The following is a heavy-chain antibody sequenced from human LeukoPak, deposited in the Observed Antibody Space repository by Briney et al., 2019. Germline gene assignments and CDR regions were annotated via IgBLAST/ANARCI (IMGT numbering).Heavy chain of an antibody. Sequence: GWSLRLSCAASGFTFRSYGMHWVRQAPGKGLAGVAFIRYDGSNKYYADSVKGRFTISRDNSKNTLYLQMNSLRDEDTAVYYFSRGDINGLYSEYFDHWGQGTLVTVSS. J-gene: IGHJ1*01. D-gene: IGHD6-19*01. V-gene: IGHV3-30*02. CDR2: IRYDGSNK. CDR3: SRGDINGLYSEYFDH. CDR1: GFTFRSYG.